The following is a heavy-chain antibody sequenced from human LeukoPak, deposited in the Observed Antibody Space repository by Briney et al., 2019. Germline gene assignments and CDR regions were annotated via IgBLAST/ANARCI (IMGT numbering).Heavy chain of an antibody. Sequence: GGSLRLSCEASGFSFSNYWMTWVRQAPGKGLEWVADINQNGGQSYYVDSVKGRFTLSRDNAKNSLFLQLNSLRAEDTAVYYCARGYCSSTSCYAGDYWGQGTLVTVSS. J-gene: IGHJ4*02. CDR1: GFSFSNYW. CDR3: ARGYCSSTSCYAGDY. V-gene: IGHV3-7*03. CDR2: INQNGGQS. D-gene: IGHD2-2*01.